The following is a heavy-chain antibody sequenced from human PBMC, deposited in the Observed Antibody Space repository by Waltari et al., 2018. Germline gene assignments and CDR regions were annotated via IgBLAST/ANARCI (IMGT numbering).Heavy chain of an antibody. D-gene: IGHD1-26*01. V-gene: IGHV4-34*02. Sequence: QVQLRQWGAGLLKPSETLSRTCAVYGGSFSGYHWSWIRQPPGKGLEWIGEINHSGNTNQNPSLKSRVTISVDTSKNQFSLKLTSVTAADTAVYYCARNWELRGGMDVWGKGTTVTVSS. CDR3: ARNWELRGGMDV. CDR2: INHSGNT. J-gene: IGHJ6*03. CDR1: GGSFSGYH.